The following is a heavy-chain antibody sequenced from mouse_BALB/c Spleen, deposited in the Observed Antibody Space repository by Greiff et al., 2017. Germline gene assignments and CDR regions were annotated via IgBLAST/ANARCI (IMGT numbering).Heavy chain of an antibody. V-gene: IGHV2-9*02. CDR1: GFSLTSYG. D-gene: IGHD2-4*01. CDR2: IWAGGST. Sequence: QVTLKESGPGLVAPSQSLSITCTVSGFSLTSYGVHWVRQPPGKGLEWLGVIWAGGSTNYNSALMSRLSISKDNSKSQVFLKMNSLQTDDTAMYYCAREIYYDYWYFDVWGAGTTVTVSS. J-gene: IGHJ1*01. CDR3: AREIYYDYWYFDV.